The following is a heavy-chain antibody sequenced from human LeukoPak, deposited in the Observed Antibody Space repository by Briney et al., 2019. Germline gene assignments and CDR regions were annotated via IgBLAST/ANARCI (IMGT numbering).Heavy chain of an antibody. CDR2: ITGSGGST. J-gene: IGHJ4*02. Sequence: PGGSLRLSCAASGFTFTTYAMSWVHQAPGKGLEWVSAITGSGGSTYYADSVKGRFTISRDNSKNTLFLQMNGLRAEDTAVYYCAKDLSNSYASEYFDYWGQGTLVTVTS. CDR1: GFTFTTYA. D-gene: IGHD6-6*01. CDR3: AKDLSNSYASEYFDY. V-gene: IGHV3-23*01.